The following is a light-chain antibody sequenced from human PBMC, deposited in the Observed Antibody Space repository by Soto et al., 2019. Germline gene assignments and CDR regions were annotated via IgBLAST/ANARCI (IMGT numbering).Light chain of an antibody. CDR3: QQRIKWPIT. J-gene: IGKJ5*01. CDR2: DSS. CDR1: QTVSSF. Sequence: VLTQSPATLSLSPGERATLSCRASQTVSSFLAWYQQKPGQAPRLLIHDSSDRATGIPARFSGSGSGTDFTLTISSLEPEDVAVYYCQQRIKWPITFGQGTRLEIQ. V-gene: IGKV3-11*01.